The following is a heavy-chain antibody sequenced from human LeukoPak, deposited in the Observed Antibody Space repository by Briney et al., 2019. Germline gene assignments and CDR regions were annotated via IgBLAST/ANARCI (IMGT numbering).Heavy chain of an antibody. CDR3: ARDSCSSTSCYGGDAFDI. V-gene: IGHV3-48*04. D-gene: IGHD2-2*01. CDR2: ISSSSSTI. Sequence: GGSLRLSCAASGFTFSSYSMNWVRQAPGKGLEWVSYISSSSSTIYYADSVKGRFTISRDNAKNSLYLQMNSLRAEDTAVYYCARDSCSSTSCYGGDAFDIWGQGTMVTVSS. CDR1: GFTFSSYS. J-gene: IGHJ3*02.